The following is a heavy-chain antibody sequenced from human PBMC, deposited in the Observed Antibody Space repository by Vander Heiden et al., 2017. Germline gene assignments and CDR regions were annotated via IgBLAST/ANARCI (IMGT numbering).Heavy chain of an antibody. D-gene: IGHD6-13*01. J-gene: IGHJ4*02. CDR1: GFSVGDYY. CDR2: ISSSRTTI. CDR3: ARMYSSSWSYFDY. Sequence: QVQLVESGGGLVKPVGSLRHSCAASGFSVGDYYMIWIRQTPGKGLEWLSYISSSRTTIDYADSVKGRFTISRDNAQNSLFLQMNSLSPEDTAVYYCARMYSSSWSYFDYWGQGTLVTVSS. V-gene: IGHV3-11*01.